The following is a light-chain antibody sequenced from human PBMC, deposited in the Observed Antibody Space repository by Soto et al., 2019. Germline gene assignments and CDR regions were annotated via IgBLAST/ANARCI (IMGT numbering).Light chain of an antibody. Sequence: QSALTQPASVSGSPGQSITISCTGTSSDVGGYNSVSWYQHHPGKAPKLMIYEVTNRPSGVSNRFSGSKSGNTASLTISGLQAEDEADYYCGSYTTSSTLVGFGGGTKLTVL. CDR3: GSYTTSSTLVG. J-gene: IGLJ2*01. V-gene: IGLV2-14*01. CDR1: SSDVGGYNS. CDR2: EVT.